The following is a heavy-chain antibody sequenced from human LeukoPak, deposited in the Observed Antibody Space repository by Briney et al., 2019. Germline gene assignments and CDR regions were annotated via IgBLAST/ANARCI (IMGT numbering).Heavy chain of an antibody. CDR1: GFTISSYA. V-gene: IGHV3-23*01. D-gene: IGHD3-22*01. J-gene: IGHJ4*02. Sequence: GGSLRLSCAASGFTISSYAMSWVRQAPGNGLEWVSSFSSGASTDYADSVKGRFTISRDNPKNTVYLQMNSLRAEDTAVYYCAKQRVSNGYYYFDYWGQGTLVTVSS. CDR2: FSSGAST. CDR3: AKQRVSNGYYYFDY.